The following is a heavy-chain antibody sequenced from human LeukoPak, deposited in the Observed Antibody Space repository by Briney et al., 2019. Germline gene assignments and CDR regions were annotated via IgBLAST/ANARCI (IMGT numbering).Heavy chain of an antibody. V-gene: IGHV3-74*01. J-gene: IGHJ4*02. CDR2: IINDGSST. CDR3: ARVADGDKYGGRDY. Sequence: GGALRLSCEASGFDFKNYCMHWVRQAPGKGLEWVSRIINDGSSTTYADSVKGRFTISRDNAKDTLYLQMNSLRVEDTAVYYCARVADGDKYGGRDYWGQGALVIVSS. D-gene: IGHD5-24*01. CDR1: GFDFKNYC.